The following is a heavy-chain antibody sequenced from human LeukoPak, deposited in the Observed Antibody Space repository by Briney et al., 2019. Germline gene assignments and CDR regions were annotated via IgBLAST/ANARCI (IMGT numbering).Heavy chain of an antibody. CDR2: FSWNSGSI. CDR1: GFTFDDYA. Sequence: GRSLRLSCVASGFTFDDYAMHWVRQAPGKGLEWVSGFSWNSGSIDYADSVKGRFTISRDNARNSLYLQMNSLRPEDTALYYCAKDSGGWYDFWGQGTLVTVSS. J-gene: IGHJ5*01. V-gene: IGHV3-9*01. CDR3: AKDSGGWYDF. D-gene: IGHD4-23*01.